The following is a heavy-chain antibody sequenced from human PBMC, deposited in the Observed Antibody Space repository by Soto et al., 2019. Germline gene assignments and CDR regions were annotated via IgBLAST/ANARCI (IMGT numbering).Heavy chain of an antibody. Sequence: PGGSLRLSCEASGFTFRNHRLHWVRQAPGKGLEWVSRIDTDGGGTSYADSVKGRFTISTDNAENTVYLQMNGLRVEDTAVHYCATVFDVWGQGTLVTVSS. J-gene: IGHJ4*02. V-gene: IGHV3-74*01. D-gene: IGHD4-17*01. CDR1: GFTFRNHR. CDR2: IDTDGGGT. CDR3: ATVFDV.